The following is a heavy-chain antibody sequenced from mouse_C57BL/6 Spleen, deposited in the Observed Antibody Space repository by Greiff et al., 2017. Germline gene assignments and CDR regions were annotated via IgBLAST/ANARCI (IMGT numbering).Heavy chain of an antibody. J-gene: IGHJ2*01. CDR2: IRNKANGYTT. V-gene: IGHV7-3*01. D-gene: IGHD2-1*01. CDR3: ARLYGNYPFFDY. Sequence: EVKLVESGGGLVQPGGSLSLSCAASGFTFTDYYMSWVRQPPGKALEWLGFIRNKANGYTTEYSASVKGRFTISRDNSQSILYLQMNALRADDSATYYCARLYGNYPFFDYWGQGTTRTVSS. CDR1: GFTFTDYY.